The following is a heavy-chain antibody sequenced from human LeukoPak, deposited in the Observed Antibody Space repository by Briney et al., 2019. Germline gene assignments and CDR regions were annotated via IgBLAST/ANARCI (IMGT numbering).Heavy chain of an antibody. V-gene: IGHV1-2*02. Sequence: ASVRVSCKASGYSFTDKYMHWVRQAPGQGLEWMGWINPNSGGTNYAQKFQGRVTMTRDTSISTAYMELSRLRSDDTAVYYCARIAQTGTDAFDIWGQGTMVTVSS. CDR3: ARIAQTGTDAFDI. CDR1: GYSFTDKY. D-gene: IGHD1-1*01. J-gene: IGHJ3*02. CDR2: INPNSGGT.